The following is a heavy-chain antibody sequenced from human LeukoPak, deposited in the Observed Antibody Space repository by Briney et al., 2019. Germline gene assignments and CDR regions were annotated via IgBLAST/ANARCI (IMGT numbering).Heavy chain of an antibody. V-gene: IGHV5-51*01. CDR3: AMNYYDSSGYYYGLGAFEI. CDR1: GYSFTSYW. J-gene: IGHJ3*02. D-gene: IGHD3-22*01. Sequence: GESLKIFCKGSGYSFTSYWIGWVRQMPGKGLEWMVIFYPGDSDTRYSPSFQGQGTISADKSISTAYLQWSSLKASDTAMYYCAMNYYDSSGYYYGLGAFEIWGQGKMVTVSS. CDR2: FYPGDSDT.